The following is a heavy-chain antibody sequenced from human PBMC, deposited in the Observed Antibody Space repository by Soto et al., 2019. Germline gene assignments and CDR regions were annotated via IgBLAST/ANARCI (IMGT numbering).Heavy chain of an antibody. CDR2: ISYDGSNK. J-gene: IGHJ6*02. CDR1: GFTFSSYG. V-gene: IGHV3-30*18. Sequence: PGGSLRLSCAASGFTFSSYGMHWVRQAPGKGLEWEAVISYDGSNKYYADSVKGRFTISRDNSKNTLYLQMNSLRAEDTAVYYCANDYGDYYYYYGMDVWGQGTTVTVSS. CDR3: ANDYGDYYYYYGMDV. D-gene: IGHD4-17*01.